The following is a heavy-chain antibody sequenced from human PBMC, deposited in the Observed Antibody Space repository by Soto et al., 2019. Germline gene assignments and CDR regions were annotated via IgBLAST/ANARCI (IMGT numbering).Heavy chain of an antibody. D-gene: IGHD3-3*01. CDR3: AKVRSTTIFGVVSLFDY. Sequence: PGGSLRLSCAASGFTFSSYAMSWVRQAPGNGLECVSTISGSGGTTYYADSVKGRFTISRDNSKNTLYLQMNSLRAEDTAVYYCAKVRSTTIFGVVSLFDYWGQGTLVTVSS. CDR1: GFTFSSYA. CDR2: ISGSGGTT. J-gene: IGHJ4*02. V-gene: IGHV3-23*01.